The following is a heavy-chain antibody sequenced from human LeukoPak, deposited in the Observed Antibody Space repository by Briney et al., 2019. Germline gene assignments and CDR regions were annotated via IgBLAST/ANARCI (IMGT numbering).Heavy chain of an antibody. J-gene: IGHJ4*02. V-gene: IGHV3-23*01. CDR3: AKGVIQSSGWSSEFDY. Sequence: PGGSLRLSCAASGFTFSSYAMSWVRQAPGKGLEWVSAISGSGGSTYYADSVKGRFTISRDNSKNTLYLQMNSLRADDTAVYYCAKGVIQSSGWSSEFDYWGQGTLVTVSS. CDR1: GFTFSSYA. D-gene: IGHD6-19*01. CDR2: ISGSGGST.